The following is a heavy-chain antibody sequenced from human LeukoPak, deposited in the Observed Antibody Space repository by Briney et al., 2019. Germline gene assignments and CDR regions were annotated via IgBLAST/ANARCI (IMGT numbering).Heavy chain of an antibody. V-gene: IGHV1-46*01. CDR3: ARVRHYYDSSGYHVLDY. D-gene: IGHD3-22*01. CDR2: INPSGGST. CDR1: GYTFTSYY. J-gene: IGHJ4*02. Sequence: GASVKVSCKASGYTFTSYYMHWVRQAPGQGLEWMGIINPSGGSTSYAQKFQGRVTMTRDMSTSTVYMELSSLRSEDTAVYYCARVRHYYDSSGYHVLDYWGQGTLVTVSS.